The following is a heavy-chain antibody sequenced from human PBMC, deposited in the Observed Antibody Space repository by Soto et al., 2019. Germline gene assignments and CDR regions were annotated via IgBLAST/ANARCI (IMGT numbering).Heavy chain of an antibody. CDR1: GDSISSYY. D-gene: IGHD3-16*01. Sequence: SETLSLTCSVSGDSISSYYWTWIRQSPGKGLEWVGYVFYSGATNYNPSLKSRVTISLDASKKQVSLRLTSATAADTAVYYCTRGLPSHFAYDPWGQGTSVT. CDR2: VFYSGAT. CDR3: TRGLPSHFAYDP. V-gene: IGHV4-59*01. J-gene: IGHJ5*02.